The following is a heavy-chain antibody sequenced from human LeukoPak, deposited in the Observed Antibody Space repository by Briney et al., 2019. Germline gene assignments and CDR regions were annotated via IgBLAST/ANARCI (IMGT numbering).Heavy chain of an antibody. CDR1: GFTFSSYS. CDR2: INSDGSST. J-gene: IGHJ4*02. Sequence: PGGSLRLSCAASGFTFSSYSMNWVRQAPGKGLVWVSRINSDGSSTSYADSVKGRFTISRDNAKNTLYLQMNSLRAEDTAVYYCARDLSSSWYSWPSDYWGQGTLVTVSS. CDR3: ARDLSSSWYSWPSDY. D-gene: IGHD6-13*01. V-gene: IGHV3-74*01.